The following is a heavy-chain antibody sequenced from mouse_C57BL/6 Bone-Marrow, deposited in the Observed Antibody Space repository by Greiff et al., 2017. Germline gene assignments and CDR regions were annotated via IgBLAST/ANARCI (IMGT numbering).Heavy chain of an antibody. CDR3: EREANLLGYWDFDV. V-gene: IGHV5-6*01. CDR2: ISSCGSYT. CDR1: GFTFSSYG. Sequence: EVQLQESGGDLVKPGGSLKLSCAASGFTFSSYGMSWVRQTPDTKLVWVATISSCGSYTYYPDSVKGRFTISRDNAKNTLYLQMSSLKTEDTAMXYWEREANLLGYWDFDVWGTGTTVTVSS. J-gene: IGHJ1*03. D-gene: IGHD2-1*01.